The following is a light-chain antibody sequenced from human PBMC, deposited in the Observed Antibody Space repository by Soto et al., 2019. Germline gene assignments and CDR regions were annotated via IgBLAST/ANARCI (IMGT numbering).Light chain of an antibody. V-gene: IGKV3-15*01. CDR2: GAS. CDR3: QQYNNWPREPLT. CDR1: QSVSSN. Sequence: EIVMTQSPATLSVSPGERATLSCRASQSVSSNLAWYQQKPGQAPRLLIYGASTRATGIPARFSGSGSGTEFTLTISSLQSEDFAVYYCQQYNNWPREPLTFGGGTKVEIK. J-gene: IGKJ4*01.